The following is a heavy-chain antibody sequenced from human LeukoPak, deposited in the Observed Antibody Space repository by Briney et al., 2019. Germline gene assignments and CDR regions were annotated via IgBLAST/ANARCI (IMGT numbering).Heavy chain of an antibody. CDR2: IASDGSST. J-gene: IGHJ4*02. CDR3: ARGRPHGNDY. D-gene: IGHD4-23*01. Sequence: GGSLRLSCAASGFTFGSYWMNWVRQAPGKGLVWVSRIASDGSSTTYADSVKDRFSISRDNAKNTLYLQMNSLRVEDTAVYYCARGRPHGNDYWGQGTLVTVSS. CDR1: GFTFGSYW. V-gene: IGHV3-74*01.